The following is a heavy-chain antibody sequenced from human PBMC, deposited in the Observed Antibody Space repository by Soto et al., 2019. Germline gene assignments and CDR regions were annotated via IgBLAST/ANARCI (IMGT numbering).Heavy chain of an antibody. D-gene: IGHD3-22*01. V-gene: IGHV3-74*01. Sequence: GGSLRLSCAASGFTFSSYWMHWVHQAPGKGLVWGSRINSDGSSTSYADSVKGRFTISRDNAKNTLYLQMNSLRAEDTAVYYCARGGYYDSSGYYFGAFDIWGQGTMVTVSS. CDR1: GFTFSSYW. CDR3: ARGGYYDSSGYYFGAFDI. CDR2: INSDGSST. J-gene: IGHJ3*02.